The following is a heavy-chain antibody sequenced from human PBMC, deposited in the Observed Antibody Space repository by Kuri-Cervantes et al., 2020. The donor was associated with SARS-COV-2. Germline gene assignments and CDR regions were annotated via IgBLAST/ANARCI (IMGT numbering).Heavy chain of an antibody. J-gene: IGHJ6*03. V-gene: IGHV4-39*01. CDR3: ARANIVVVPAAPGAIIYYYYYMDV. D-gene: IGHD2-2*01. CDR2: IYYSGST. Sequence: GSLRLSCTVSGGSISSSSYYWGWIRQPPGKGLEWIGSIYYSGSTYYNPSLKSRVTISVDTSKNQFSLKLSSVTAADTVVYYCARANIVVVPAAPGAIIYYYYYMDVWGKGTTVTVSS. CDR1: GGSISSSSYY.